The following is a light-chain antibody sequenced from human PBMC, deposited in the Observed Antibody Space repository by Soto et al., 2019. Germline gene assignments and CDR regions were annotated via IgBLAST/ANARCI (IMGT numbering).Light chain of an antibody. Sequence: HSVLTQPPSASGSPGQSVTISCTGTSSDVGGYNYVSWYQQHPGKAPKLMIYEVSKRPSGVPDRFSGSKSGNTASLTVSGLQAEDEADYYCSSYAGRTLFGTGPNVTVL. CDR1: SSDVGGYNY. V-gene: IGLV2-8*01. CDR3: SSYAGRTL. CDR2: EVS. J-gene: IGLJ1*01.